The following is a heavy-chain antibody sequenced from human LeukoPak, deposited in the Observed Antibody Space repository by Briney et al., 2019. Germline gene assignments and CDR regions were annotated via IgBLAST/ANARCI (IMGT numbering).Heavy chain of an antibody. CDR3: TLYDF. CDR2: INPNSGGT. D-gene: IGHD3/OR15-3a*01. V-gene: IGHV1-2*02. CDR1: GSTFTGYY. J-gene: IGHJ4*02. Sequence: ASVKLSCTASGSTFTGYYIHWVRQAPGQGLDWMGWINPNSGGTNYAQKFQGRVTMTRDTSISTAYMELSSLRSEDMAVYYCTLYDFWGQGTLVTVSS.